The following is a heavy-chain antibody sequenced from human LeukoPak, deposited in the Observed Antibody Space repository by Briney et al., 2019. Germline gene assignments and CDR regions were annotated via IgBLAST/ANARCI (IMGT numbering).Heavy chain of an antibody. J-gene: IGHJ6*04. D-gene: IGHD2-2*02. CDR2: ISGSGGST. CDR3: ARDLYTSSSGDV. Sequence: GGSLRLSCAASGFTFSTYAMTWVRQAPGKGLEWVSVISGSGGSTTYADSVKGRFTISRDNSENTLYLQMNSLGAEDTAVYYCARDLYTSSSGDVWGKGTTVTVSS. CDR1: GFTFSTYA. V-gene: IGHV3-23*01.